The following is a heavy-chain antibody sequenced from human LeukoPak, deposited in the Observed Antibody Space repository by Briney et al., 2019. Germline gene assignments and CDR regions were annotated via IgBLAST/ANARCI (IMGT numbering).Heavy chain of an antibody. CDR2: ISSNGGST. J-gene: IGHJ4*02. D-gene: IGHD5-18*01. Sequence: PGGSLRLSCAASGFTFSSYAMHWVRQAPGKGLEYVSAISSNGGSTYYANSVKGRFTISRDNSKNTLYLQMGSLRAEDMAVYYCARVFRSYGYDYFDYWGQGTLVTVSS. V-gene: IGHV3-64*01. CDR1: GFTFSSYA. CDR3: ARVFRSYGYDYFDY.